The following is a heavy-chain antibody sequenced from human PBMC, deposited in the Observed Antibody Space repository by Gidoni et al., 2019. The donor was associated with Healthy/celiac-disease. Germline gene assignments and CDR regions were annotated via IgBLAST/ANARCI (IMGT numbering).Heavy chain of an antibody. D-gene: IGHD3-22*01. CDR2: ISYSGST. V-gene: IGHV4-59*01. J-gene: IGHJ3*02. CDR1: GGSISSYY. Sequence: QVQLQESGPGLVKPSETLSLTCTVSGGSISSYYWSWIRQPPGKGQEWIGYISYSGSTNYNPSLKSRVTISVDTSKNQFSLKLSSVTAADTAVYYCARARPSSGYYYGAFDIWGQGTMVTVSS. CDR3: ARARPSSGYYYGAFDI.